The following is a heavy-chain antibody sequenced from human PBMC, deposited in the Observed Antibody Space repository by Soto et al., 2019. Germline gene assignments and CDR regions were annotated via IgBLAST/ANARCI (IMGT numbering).Heavy chain of an antibody. CDR1: GESISSGGYY. V-gene: IGHV4-31*03. D-gene: IGHD6-6*01. CDR3: ARAFSSSSAVDL. J-gene: IGHJ5*02. Sequence: PSETLSLTCTFSGESISSGGYYWSWIRHHPGKGLEWIGYIYDSESAYYNPSLKSRVTISMDTSKNQFAMRLSSVTAADTAVYFCARAFSSSSAVDLWGQGTQVTSPQ. CDR2: IYDSESA.